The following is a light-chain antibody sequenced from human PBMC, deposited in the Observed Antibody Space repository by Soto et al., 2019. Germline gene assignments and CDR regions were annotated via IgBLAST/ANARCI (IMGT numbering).Light chain of an antibody. CDR1: QSISSS. CDR3: QHYGTSLT. Sequence: EIVLIQSPVTLSLSPGERATLSCRASQSISSSLAWYQQNPGQAPRLLIYGVSRRATGIPERFSGSGSGTDFTLTISRLEPEDFAVYYCQHYGTSLTCGGGTKVDIK. V-gene: IGKV3-20*01. J-gene: IGKJ4*01. CDR2: GVS.